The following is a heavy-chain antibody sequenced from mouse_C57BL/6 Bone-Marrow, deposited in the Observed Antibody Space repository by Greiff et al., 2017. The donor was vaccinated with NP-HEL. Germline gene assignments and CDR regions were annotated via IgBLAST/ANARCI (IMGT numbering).Heavy chain of an antibody. CDR3: TRDLGITTHCEV. CDR2: ISSGGDYL. CDR1: GFTFSSYA. Sequence: EVKLVESGAGLVKPGGSLKLSCAASGFTFSSYAMSWVRQTPEKRLEWVAYISSGGDYLYYADTVKGRFTISRDNDRNTLYLQMSSLKSEDTAMYYCTRDLGITTHCEVWGTGTTVTVSS. D-gene: IGHD2-4*01. J-gene: IGHJ1*03. V-gene: IGHV5-9-1*02.